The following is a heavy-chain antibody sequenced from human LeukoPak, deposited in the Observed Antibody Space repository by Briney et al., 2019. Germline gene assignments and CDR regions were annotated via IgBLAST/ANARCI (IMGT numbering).Heavy chain of an antibody. D-gene: IGHD6-6*01. CDR2: INPSGGST. V-gene: IGHV1-46*01. Sequence: GASVKVSCKASGYTFTSYYMHWVRQAPGQGLEWMGIINPSGGSTSYAQKFQGRVTMTRDTSISTAYMELSRLRSDDTAVYYCARSYSSSSPFDYWGQGTLVTVSS. CDR1: GYTFTSYY. J-gene: IGHJ4*02. CDR3: ARSYSSSSPFDY.